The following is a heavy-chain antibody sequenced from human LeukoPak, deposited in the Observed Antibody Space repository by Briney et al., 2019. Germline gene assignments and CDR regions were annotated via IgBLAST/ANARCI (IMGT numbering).Heavy chain of an antibody. CDR2: IYTSGST. V-gene: IGHV4-4*07. CDR3: ASRYITMVRGQTSSPYYYYGMDV. J-gene: IGHJ6*02. D-gene: IGHD3-10*01. Sequence: SETLSLTCTVSGGSISSYYWSWIRQPAGKGLEWIGRIYTSGSTNYNPSLKSRVTISVDTSKNQFSLKLSSVTAADTAVYYRASRYITMVRGQTSSPYYYYGMDVWGQGTTVTVSS. CDR1: GGSISSYY.